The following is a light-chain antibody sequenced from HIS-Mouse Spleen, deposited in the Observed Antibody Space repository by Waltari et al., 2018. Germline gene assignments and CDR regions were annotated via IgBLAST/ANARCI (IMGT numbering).Light chain of an antibody. Sequence: QSVLTQPPSASGTPGQRVTISCSGSSSNIGSNYVYWYQQLPGTAPKLLIDRNNQRPAGVPDRCSGAKSGTSASLAISGLRSEEEADYCAAWDDSLSGPWVFGGGTKLTVL. CDR2: RNN. V-gene: IGLV1-47*01. CDR1: SSNIGSNY. J-gene: IGLJ3*02. CDR3: AAWDDSLSGPWV.